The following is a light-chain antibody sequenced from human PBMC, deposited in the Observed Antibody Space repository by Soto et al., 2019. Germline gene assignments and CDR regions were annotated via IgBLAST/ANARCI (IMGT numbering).Light chain of an antibody. J-gene: IGKJ1*01. CDR1: QSVSSSY. V-gene: IGKV3-20*01. CDR2: GAS. CDR3: QQYGGT. Sequence: EIVLTQSPGTLSLSPGERATLSCRASQSVSSSYLAWYQQKPGQAPRLLIYGASSRATGIPDRFSGSGSGTDFTRTISRLEPEDFAVYYCQQYGGTFGQGTKVEIK.